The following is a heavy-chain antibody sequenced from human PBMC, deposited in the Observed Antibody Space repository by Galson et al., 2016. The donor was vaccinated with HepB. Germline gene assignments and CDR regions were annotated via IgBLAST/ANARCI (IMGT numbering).Heavy chain of an antibody. CDR1: GGSISSNYW. D-gene: IGHD2-15*01. CDR2: VYHSGST. J-gene: IGHJ5*02. Sequence: SETLSLTCAASGGSISSNYWWSWVRQTPGKGLEWIGEVYHSGSTNYNPSLKSRVTISVDKSKNQFSLKLTSVTAADTGVYYCARGSRTWGQGTLVTVSS. CDR3: ARGSRT. V-gene: IGHV4-4*02.